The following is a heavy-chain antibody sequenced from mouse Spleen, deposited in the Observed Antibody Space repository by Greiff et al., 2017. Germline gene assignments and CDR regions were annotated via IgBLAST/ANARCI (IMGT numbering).Heavy chain of an antibody. J-gene: IGHJ1*01. CDR2: IYPGSGNS. D-gene: IGHD2-3*01. CDR3: ARGGGLLPWYFDV. Sequence: VMLVESGPELVKPGASVKISCKASGYSFTSYYIHWVKQRPGQGLEWIGWIYPGSGNSKYNEKFKGKATLTADTSSSTAYMQLSSLTSEDSAVYYCARGGGLLPWYFDVWGAGTTVTVSS. CDR1: GYSFTSYY. V-gene: IGHV1-66*01.